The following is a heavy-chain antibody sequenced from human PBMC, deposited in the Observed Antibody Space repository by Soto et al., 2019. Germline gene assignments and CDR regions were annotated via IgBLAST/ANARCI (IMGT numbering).Heavy chain of an antibody. CDR3: ARALAYDILTRHAYNWFDP. CDR2: IYTSGST. J-gene: IGHJ5*02. V-gene: IGHV4-4*07. D-gene: IGHD3-9*01. Sequence: SETLSLTCTVSGGSISSYYWRWIRHPSGKGLEWIGSIYTSGSTNYNPALKSRVTMSVDTAKNQFSLNLSSVNAAATPVYYCARALAYDILTRHAYNWFDPCGQGTLVTVS. CDR1: GGSISSYY.